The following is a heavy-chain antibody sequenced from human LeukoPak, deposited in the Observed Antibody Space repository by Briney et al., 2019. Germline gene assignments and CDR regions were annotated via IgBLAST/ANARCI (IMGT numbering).Heavy chain of an antibody. J-gene: IGHJ3*02. V-gene: IGHV4-4*02. CDR2: IYRSGST. D-gene: IGHD1-26*01. Sequence: PWETLSLTCAVSGGSISSPNWWTWVRQPPGKGRKGMGEIYRSGSTNYNPSLTSRVTMSVDKSKNQFSLKMSSVTAADTAVYYCARVRYSGSYYGHDAFDIWGQGTMVTVSS. CDR3: ARVRYSGSYYGHDAFDI. CDR1: GGSISSPNW.